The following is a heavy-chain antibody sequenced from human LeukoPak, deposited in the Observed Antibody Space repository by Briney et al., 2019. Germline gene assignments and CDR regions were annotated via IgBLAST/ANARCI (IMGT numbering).Heavy chain of an antibody. CDR1: GYSISDGYY. J-gene: IGHJ4*02. D-gene: IGHD3-22*01. Sequence: PSETLSLTCTVSGYSISDGYYWGWIRQPPGKGLEYIGSIYHSGSTYYNPSLKSRVTISVDTSKNQFSLKLSSVTAADTAVYYCARASYSYDINGWVPFDYWGQGTLVTVSS. CDR2: IYHSGST. V-gene: IGHV4-38-2*02. CDR3: ARASYSYDINGWVPFDY.